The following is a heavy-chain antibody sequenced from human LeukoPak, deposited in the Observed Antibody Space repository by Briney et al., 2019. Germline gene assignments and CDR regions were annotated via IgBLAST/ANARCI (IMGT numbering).Heavy chain of an antibody. CDR3: ARDGYYYDSSGYYSYYFDY. J-gene: IGHJ4*02. D-gene: IGHD3-22*01. CDR1: GFTFSSYE. CDR2: ISSSGSTI. Sequence: GGSLRLSCAASGFTFSSYEMNWVRQAPGKRLEWVSYISSSGSTIYYADSVKGRFTISRDNAKNSLYLQMNSLRAEDTAVYYCARDGYYYDSSGYYSYYFDYWGQGTLVTVSS. V-gene: IGHV3-48*03.